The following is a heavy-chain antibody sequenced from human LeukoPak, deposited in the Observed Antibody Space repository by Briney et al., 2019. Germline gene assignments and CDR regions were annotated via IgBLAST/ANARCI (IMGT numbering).Heavy chain of an antibody. Sequence: EPSETLSLTCTVSGGSISSYYWSWIRQPPGKGLEWIGYIYYSGSTNYNPSLKSRVTISVDTSKNQFSLKLSSVTAADTAVYYCARQVRYSSSWCGFDYWGQGTLVTVSS. D-gene: IGHD6-13*01. CDR3: ARQVRYSSSWCGFDY. CDR1: GGSISSYY. J-gene: IGHJ4*02. CDR2: IYYSGST. V-gene: IGHV4-59*08.